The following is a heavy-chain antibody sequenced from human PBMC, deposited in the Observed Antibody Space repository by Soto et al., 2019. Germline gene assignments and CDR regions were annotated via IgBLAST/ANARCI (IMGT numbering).Heavy chain of an antibody. J-gene: IGHJ4*01. D-gene: IGHD3-3*01. CDR2: CDPEDGET. CDR1: GYTLTELS. V-gene: IGHV1-24*01. Sequence: QVQLVQSGAEVKKPWASVKVSCKVSGYTLTELSMHWVRQAPGTGLEWMGGCDPEDGETIYAQKFQGRVTMTEDRATDTADMVLSSRRSEDTDLYYCATDRSLPGTNFVVAEYYFDDWVHGTLVTVSS. CDR3: ATDRSLPGTNFVVAEYYFDD.